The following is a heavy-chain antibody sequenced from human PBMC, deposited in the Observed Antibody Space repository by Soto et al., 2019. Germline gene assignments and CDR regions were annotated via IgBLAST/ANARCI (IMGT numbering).Heavy chain of an antibody. V-gene: IGHV1-69*01. CDR3: ARSAITLFGVISIPPHYYSEMDV. D-gene: IGHD3-3*01. CDR2: IIPIFGIG. J-gene: IGHJ6*02. CDR1: GGTFNRYA. Sequence: QVQLVQSGAEVKKPGSSVKVSCKASGGTFNRYAISRVRQAPGQGLEWMGGIIPIFGIGNDAQRFQGRVTITAAESTGTAYMELSSLRSEDTGVYYCARSAITLFGVISIPPHYYSEMDVWGQGTTVTASS.